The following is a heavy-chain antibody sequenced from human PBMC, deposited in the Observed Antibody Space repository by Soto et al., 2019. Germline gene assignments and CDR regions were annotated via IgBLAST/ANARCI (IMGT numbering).Heavy chain of an antibody. CDR3: ARERHDYGDYFSLDDY. Sequence: GGSLRLSCAASGFTFSSYPMQWVRQAPGKGLEWVAVISYDGSNKYYADSVKGRFTISRDNSKNTLYLQMNSLRAEDTAVYYCARERHDYGDYFSLDDYWGQGTLVTVSS. J-gene: IGHJ4*02. CDR2: ISYDGSNK. V-gene: IGHV3-30-3*01. D-gene: IGHD4-17*01. CDR1: GFTFSSYP.